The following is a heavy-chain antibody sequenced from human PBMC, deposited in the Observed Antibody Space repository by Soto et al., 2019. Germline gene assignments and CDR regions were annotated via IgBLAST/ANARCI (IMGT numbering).Heavy chain of an antibody. CDR3: AKDNVPVVPAFDY. J-gene: IGHJ4*02. CDR1: GFTFSSYA. D-gene: IGHD2-2*01. V-gene: IGHV3-23*01. Sequence: PGGSLRLSCAASGFTFSSYAMSWVRQAPGKGLEWVSAISGSGGSTYYADPVKGRFTISRDNSKSTLYLQMNSLRAEDTAVYYCAKDNVPVVPAFDYWGQGTLVTVSS. CDR2: ISGSGGST.